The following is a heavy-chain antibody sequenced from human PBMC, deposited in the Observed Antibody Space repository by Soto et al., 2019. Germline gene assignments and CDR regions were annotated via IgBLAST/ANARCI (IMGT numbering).Heavy chain of an antibody. CDR2: ITTTGTTI. D-gene: IGHD3-22*01. V-gene: IGHV3-48*01. CDR3: ARYYDSSGPDL. J-gene: IGHJ2*01. Sequence: EFQLVESGGGLVQPGGSLRLSCAASGFTFSTYNMVWVRQARGKGLEWLSYITTTGTTIYYADSVKGRFTVSRDNAKISLYLQMNSLRAEDTAVYYCARYYDSSGPDLWGRGTLVTVSS. CDR1: GFTFSTYN.